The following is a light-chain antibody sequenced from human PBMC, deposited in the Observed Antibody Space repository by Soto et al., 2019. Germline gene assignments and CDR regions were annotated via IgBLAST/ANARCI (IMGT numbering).Light chain of an antibody. CDR1: SSDIGGYNY. Sequence: QSVLTQPRSVSGSPGQSVAISCTGTSSDIGGYNYVSWYQQHPGKAPKVMIYDVDKRPSGVPDRFSGSKSGNTASLTISDLQTEDEDDYHCCSNAGRPDVFGTGTKVTVL. CDR2: DVD. CDR3: CSNAGRPDV. J-gene: IGLJ1*01. V-gene: IGLV2-11*01.